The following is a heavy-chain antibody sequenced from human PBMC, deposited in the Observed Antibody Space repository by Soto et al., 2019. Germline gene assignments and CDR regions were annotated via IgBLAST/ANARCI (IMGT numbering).Heavy chain of an antibody. D-gene: IGHD3-22*01. CDR1: GFSLSTSGVG. CDR2: IYWDDDK. CDR3: VHIYYYDSSGYQDAFAI. J-gene: IGHJ3*02. Sequence: QITLKESGPTLVKPTQTLTLTCTFSGFSLSTSGVGVGWIRQPPGKALEWVALIYWDDDKRYNPSLKSRLTITKDISKLQVVLTLTNMDPVDTATYYCVHIYYYDSSGYQDAFAICGQGIMVTVSS. V-gene: IGHV2-5*02.